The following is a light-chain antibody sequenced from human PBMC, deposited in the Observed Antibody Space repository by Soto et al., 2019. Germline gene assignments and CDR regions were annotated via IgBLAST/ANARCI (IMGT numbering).Light chain of an antibody. CDR1: QSISSW. Sequence: DIQMTQSPSTLSASVGDRVTITCRASQSISSWLAWYQQKPGKAPKLLIYDASSLESGVPSRFSGSGSGTEFTLTISSLQPDYFATYYCQQYNSYSPFTFGHGTKVDIK. J-gene: IGKJ3*01. V-gene: IGKV1-5*01. CDR2: DAS. CDR3: QQYNSYSPFT.